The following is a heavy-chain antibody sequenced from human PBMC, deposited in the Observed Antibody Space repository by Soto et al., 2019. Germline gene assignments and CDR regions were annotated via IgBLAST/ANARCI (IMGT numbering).Heavy chain of an antibody. V-gene: IGHV2-5*02. D-gene: IGHD3-3*01. CDR1: GFSLTTSGVG. CDR2: IYWDDDK. CDR3: AHRVRRTVFGLVTTTAIYFDF. J-gene: IGHJ4*02. Sequence: QITLNESGPTQVKPRQTLTLTCTFSGFSLTTSGVGVGWIRQSPGKAPEWLALIYWDDDKRYSPSLKSRLTITKDTSKNHVVLTMADLDPADTATYYCAHRVRRTVFGLVTTTAIYFDFWGQGTPVAVSS.